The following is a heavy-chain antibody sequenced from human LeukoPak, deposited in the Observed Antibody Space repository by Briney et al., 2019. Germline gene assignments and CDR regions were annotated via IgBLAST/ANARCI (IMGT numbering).Heavy chain of an antibody. CDR2: ISSSSSYI. J-gene: IGHJ4*02. Sequence: PGRSLRLSCAASGFTFSSYGMHWVRQAPGKGLEWVSSISSSSSYIYYADSLKGRFTISRDNAKNSLYLQMNSLRAEDTAVYYCARVGGDYDILTGYFYWGQGALVTVSS. V-gene: IGHV3-21*01. CDR1: GFTFSSYG. D-gene: IGHD3-9*01. CDR3: ARVGGDYDILTGYFY.